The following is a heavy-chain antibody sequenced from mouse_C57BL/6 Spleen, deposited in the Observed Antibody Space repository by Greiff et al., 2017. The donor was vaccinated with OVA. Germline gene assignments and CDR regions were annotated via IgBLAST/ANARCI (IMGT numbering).Heavy chain of an antibody. V-gene: IGHV3-1*01. CDR1: GYSITSGYD. CDR3: ARGGDYDRYFDV. J-gene: IGHJ1*03. Sequence: EVKLLESGPGMVKPSQSLSLTCTVTGYSITSGYDWHWIRHFPGNKLEWMGYISYSGSTNYNPSLKSRISITHDTSKNHFFLKLNSVTTEDTATYYCARGGDYDRYFDVWGTGTTVTVSS. D-gene: IGHD2-4*01. CDR2: ISYSGST.